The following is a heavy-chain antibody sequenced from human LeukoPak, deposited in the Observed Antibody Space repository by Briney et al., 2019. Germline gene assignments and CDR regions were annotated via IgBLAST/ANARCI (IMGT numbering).Heavy chain of an antibody. Sequence: GGSLRLSCAASGFSFSGDDLHWVRQATGEGLEWVSGIGTAGDTYYSGSVQGRFTISRDNARNSLYLQMNSLRAGDTAVYYCARSRLYGSGSYHDYWGQGTLVTVSS. D-gene: IGHD3-10*01. CDR3: ARSRLYGSGSYHDY. J-gene: IGHJ4*02. V-gene: IGHV3-13*01. CDR2: IGTAGDT. CDR1: GFSFSGDD.